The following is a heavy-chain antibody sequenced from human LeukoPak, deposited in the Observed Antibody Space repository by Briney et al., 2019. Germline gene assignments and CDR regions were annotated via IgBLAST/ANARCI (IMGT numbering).Heavy chain of an antibody. CDR1: GGSISSYY. D-gene: IGHD3-3*01. J-gene: IGHJ6*03. Sequence: SETLSLTCTVSGGSISSYYWSWIRQPPGKGLEWIGEINHSGSTNYNPSLKSRVTISVDTSKNQFSLKLSSVTAADTAVYYCARMTIFGVVTRRDLDVWGKGTAVTVSS. CDR2: INHSGST. V-gene: IGHV4-34*01. CDR3: ARMTIFGVVTRRDLDV.